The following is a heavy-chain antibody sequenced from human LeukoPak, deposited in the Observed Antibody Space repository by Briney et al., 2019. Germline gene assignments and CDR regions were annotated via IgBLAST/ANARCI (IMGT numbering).Heavy chain of an antibody. D-gene: IGHD2-2*01. J-gene: IGHJ6*02. Sequence: GGSLRLSCAASGFTFSSYAMSWVRQAPGKGLEWVSAISGSGGSTYYADSVKGRFTISRDNSKNTLYLQMNSLRAEDTAVYYCATLTLSDCSSTSCSDYYYYGMDVWGQGTTVTVSS. CDR3: ATLTLSDCSSTSCSDYYYYGMDV. CDR1: GFTFSSYA. V-gene: IGHV3-23*01. CDR2: ISGSGGST.